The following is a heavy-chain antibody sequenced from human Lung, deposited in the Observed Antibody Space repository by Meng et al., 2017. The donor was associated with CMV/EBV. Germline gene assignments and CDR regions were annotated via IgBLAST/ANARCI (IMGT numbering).Heavy chain of an antibody. Sequence: SEPLSPTXPPPGGPTSSYYWSWIRQPPGKGLEWIGYIYYSGSTNYNPSLKSRVTISVDTSKNQFSLKLSSVTAADTAVYYCARDLGYCSSTSCYYYYGMDVWGQGTTVTVSS. CDR2: IYYSGST. D-gene: IGHD2-2*01. CDR3: ARDLGYCSSTSCYYYYGMDV. V-gene: IGHV4-59*01. CDR1: GGPTSSYY. J-gene: IGHJ6*02.